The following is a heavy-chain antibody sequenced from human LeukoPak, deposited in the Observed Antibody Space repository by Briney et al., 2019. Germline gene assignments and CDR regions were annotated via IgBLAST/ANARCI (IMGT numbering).Heavy chain of an antibody. CDR2: INHSGNT. J-gene: IGHJ4*02. D-gene: IGHD6-19*01. V-gene: IGHV4-34*01. CDR1: IESFSGDC. CDR3: ARGRLPSSEQWLVRRFDY. Sequence: PSETLSLTCAVYIESFSGDCWSWTRQPPGKGLEWIGEINHSGNTNYNPSLKSRVTIPVDTSKNQFSLKLSSVTAADTAVYYCARGRLPSSEQWLVRRFDYWGQGDLVTVSS.